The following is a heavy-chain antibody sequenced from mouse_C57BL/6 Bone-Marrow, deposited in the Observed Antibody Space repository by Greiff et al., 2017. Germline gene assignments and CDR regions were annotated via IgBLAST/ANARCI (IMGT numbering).Heavy chain of an antibody. D-gene: IGHD1-1*01. J-gene: IGHJ1*03. CDR3: ARRGRRGYFDV. V-gene: IGHV5-6*01. Sequence: EVHLVESGGDLVTPGGSLKLSCAASGFTFSSYGMSWVRQTPDQRLEWVATISRGGSYTYYPDGVQGRVTISIDNAKNTRYLQMSSLKAEDTAMYYCARRGRRGYFDVWGTGTTVTGSA. CDR2: ISRGGSYT. CDR1: GFTFSSYG.